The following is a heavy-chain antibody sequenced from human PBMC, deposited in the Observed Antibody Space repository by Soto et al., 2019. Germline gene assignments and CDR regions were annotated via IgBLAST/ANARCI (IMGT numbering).Heavy chain of an antibody. Sequence: EVQLVESGGGLVQPGGSLRLSCAASGFTFSSYEMNWVRQAPGKGLEWVSYISSSGSTIYYADSVKGRFTISRDNAKNSLYLQMNSLRAEDTAVYYCARVHETDGYPYYYYGMDVWGQGTTVTVSS. CDR1: GFTFSSYE. J-gene: IGHJ6*02. V-gene: IGHV3-48*03. D-gene: IGHD5-12*01. CDR3: ARVHETDGYPYYYYGMDV. CDR2: ISSSGSTI.